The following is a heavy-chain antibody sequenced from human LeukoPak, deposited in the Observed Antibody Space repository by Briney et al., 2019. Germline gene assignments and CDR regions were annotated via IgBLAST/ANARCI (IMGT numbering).Heavy chain of an antibody. Sequence: PGGSLRLSCAASGFTVNSNYMNWVHQAPGKGLEWVSGIYSGGDTAYADSVRGRLTISRDNLKNTVYLQLNRVRAEDTAVYYCARDIFNWGQGTLVTVSS. J-gene: IGHJ4*02. CDR3: ARDIFN. CDR1: GFTVNSNY. CDR2: IYSGGDT. V-gene: IGHV3-53*01.